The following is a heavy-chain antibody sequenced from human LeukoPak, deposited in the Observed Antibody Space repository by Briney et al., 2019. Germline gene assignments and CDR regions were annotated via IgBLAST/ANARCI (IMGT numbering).Heavy chain of an antibody. D-gene: IGHD5-18*01. J-gene: IGHJ5*02. Sequence: GGSLRLSCVVSGFTFNRCWMNWVRQAPGKGLEWVAVISYDGSKKYYADSVKGRFTISRDSSKNTVDLQMSSLRAEDTALYYCARDVDTRGHYARFDPWGQGTLVTVSS. CDR2: ISYDGSKK. CDR3: ARDVDTRGHYARFDP. V-gene: IGHV3-30*03. CDR1: GFTFNRCW.